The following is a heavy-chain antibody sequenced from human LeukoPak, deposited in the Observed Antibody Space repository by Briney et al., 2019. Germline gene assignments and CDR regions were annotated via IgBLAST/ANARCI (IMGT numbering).Heavy chain of an antibody. J-gene: IGHJ4*02. CDR3: ARKGKAGNHLGY. CDR2: ISTNNGNT. D-gene: IGHD1-1*01. Sequence: ASVKVSCKASGYTFTTYDISWVRQTPGQGLEWMGWISTNNGNTNYAQMFQGRVTMTRDTSISTAYMELSRLKSDDTAVYYCARKGKAGNHLGYWGQGTLVTVSS. CDR1: GYTFTTYD. V-gene: IGHV1-18*01.